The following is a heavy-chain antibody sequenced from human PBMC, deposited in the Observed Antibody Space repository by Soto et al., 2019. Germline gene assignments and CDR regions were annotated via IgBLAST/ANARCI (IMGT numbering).Heavy chain of an antibody. D-gene: IGHD3-22*01. CDR3: ALAGGVYYHFDH. Sequence: SETLSLTVSVSGGPISGSGYYCTWIRKHPGKGLEWILYVYYSGSADYNPSLKIRFTISVYTSRNQFSLKLRSVAAAYTAVHYCALAGGVYYHFDHWGQGTLVTVSS. V-gene: IGHV4-31*03. J-gene: IGHJ4*02. CDR2: VYYSGSA. CDR1: GGPISGSGYY.